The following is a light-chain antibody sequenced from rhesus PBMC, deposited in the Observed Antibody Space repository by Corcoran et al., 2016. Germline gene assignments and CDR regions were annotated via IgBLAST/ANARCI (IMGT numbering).Light chain of an antibody. CDR2: KVT. V-gene: IGKV2S2*01. CDR1: QSLLHSNGNTY. CDR3: MQRTNDPRT. Sequence: DIVMTQTPLSLPVTPGEPASISCRSSQSLLHSNGNTYLDWYLQKPGQSPRLLIYKVTNRESGVPDRFRGRGSGTDFTRKISRVKPENVVVYNCMQRTNDPRTFGQGTKVEI. J-gene: IGKJ1*01.